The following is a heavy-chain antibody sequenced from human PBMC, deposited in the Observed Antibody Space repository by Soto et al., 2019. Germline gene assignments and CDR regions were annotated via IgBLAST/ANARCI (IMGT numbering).Heavy chain of an antibody. CDR3: ARAGDYDFWSGYSNDAFDI. V-gene: IGHV4-61*05. D-gene: IGHD3-3*01. J-gene: IGHJ3*02. CDR1: GGSISSSSYY. CDR2: IYYSGST. Sequence: SETLSLTCTVSGGSISSSSYYWGWIRQPPGKGLEWIGYIYYSGSTNYNPSLKSRVTISVDTSKNQFSLKLSSVTAADTAVYYCARAGDYDFWSGYSNDAFDIWGQGTMVTVSS.